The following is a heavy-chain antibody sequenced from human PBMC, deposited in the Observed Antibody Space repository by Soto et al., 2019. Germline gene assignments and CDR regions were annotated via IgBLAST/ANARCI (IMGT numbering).Heavy chain of an antibody. J-gene: IGHJ4*02. D-gene: IGHD3-10*01. CDR2: INHSGST. Sequence: SETLSLTCSVFGGSISGYYWSWMRQPPGKGLEWIGEINHSGSTNYNPSLKSRVTISVDTSKNQFSLKLSSVTAADTAVYYCARGRHSIWFWFGELQLGYWGQGTLVTVSS. V-gene: IGHV4-34*01. CDR1: GGSISGYY. CDR3: ARGRHSIWFWFGELQLGY.